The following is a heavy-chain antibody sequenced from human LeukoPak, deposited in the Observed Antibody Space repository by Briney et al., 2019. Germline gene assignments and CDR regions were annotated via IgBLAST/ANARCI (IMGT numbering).Heavy chain of an antibody. CDR1: GGSISSGDYY. J-gene: IGHJ6*04. D-gene: IGHD3-10*01. CDR3: ARDSLWFGESDEYYGMDV. V-gene: IGHV4-30-4*01. CDR2: IYYSGST. Sequence: SETLSLTCTVSGGSISSGDYYWSWIRQPPGKGLEWIGYIYYSGSTYYNPSLKSRVTISVDTSKNQFSLKLSSVTAADTAVYYCARDSLWFGESDEYYGMDVWGKGTTVTVSS.